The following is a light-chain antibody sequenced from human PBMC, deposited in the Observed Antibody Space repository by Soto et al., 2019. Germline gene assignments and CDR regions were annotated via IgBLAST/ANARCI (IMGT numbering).Light chain of an antibody. J-gene: IGKJ5*01. V-gene: IGKV3-15*01. Sequence: EVVITQSPATLSVSPGERATLSCRASQSVSINLAWYQQKHGQAPRLLIYGASTRATGIPARFSGSGYGTEFTLTISSLQSEDFAVYYCQQYDNWPPITFGQGTRLEIK. CDR1: QSVSIN. CDR2: GAS. CDR3: QQYDNWPPIT.